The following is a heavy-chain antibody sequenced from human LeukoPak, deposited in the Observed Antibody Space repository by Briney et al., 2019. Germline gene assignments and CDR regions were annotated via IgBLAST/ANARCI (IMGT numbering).Heavy chain of an antibody. D-gene: IGHD3-10*01. CDR1: GFTVSSNY. CDR2: IYSGGST. V-gene: IGHV3-53*01. J-gene: IGHJ4*02. Sequence: GGSLRLSCAASGFTVSSNYMSWVRQAPGKGLEWVSVIYSGGSTYYADSVKGRFTISRDNSKNTLYLQMNSLRAEDTAVYYCAKDLEGYYYGSGSLYWGQGTLVTVSS. CDR3: AKDLEGYYYGSGSLY.